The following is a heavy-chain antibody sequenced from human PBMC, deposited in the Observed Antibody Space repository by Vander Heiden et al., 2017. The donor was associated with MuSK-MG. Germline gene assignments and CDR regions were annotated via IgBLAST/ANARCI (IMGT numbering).Heavy chain of an antibody. CDR2: ISSKAYGGTT. CDR1: GFTFSDNA. V-gene: IGHV3-49*03. CDR3: TRGWLQWDY. D-gene: IGHD5-12*01. J-gene: IGHJ4*02. Sequence: EVQLVESGGGWVQPGRSLRSPCTTSGFTFSDNAMRWFRQAPGKGLEWVGFISSKAYGGTTEYAASVKGRFTISRDDSKSIAYLQMNSLRTEDTAVYYCTRGWLQWDYWGQGTLVTVSS.